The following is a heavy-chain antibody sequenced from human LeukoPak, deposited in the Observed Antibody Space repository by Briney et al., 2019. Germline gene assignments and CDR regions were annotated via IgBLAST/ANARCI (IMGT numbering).Heavy chain of an antibody. CDR3: ARDNPPRRLVS. CDR2: SRNDGGDT. CDR1: GFSLSHDW. J-gene: IGHJ5*01. V-gene: IGHV3-74*01. Sequence: GGSLRLSCAASGFSLSHDWMHWVRQAPGKGLVWVSRSRNDGGDTTYADSVKGRFTVSRDNAKNTVYLQMNSLRAEDTAVYYCARDNPPRRLVSWGKGALVTVSS. D-gene: IGHD1-14*01.